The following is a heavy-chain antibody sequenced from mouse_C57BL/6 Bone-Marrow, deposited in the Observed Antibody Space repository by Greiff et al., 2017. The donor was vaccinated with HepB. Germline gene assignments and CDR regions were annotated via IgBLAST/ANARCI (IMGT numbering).Heavy chain of an antibody. CDR2: IDPSDSYT. V-gene: IGHV1-69*01. J-gene: IGHJ1*03. CDR1: GYTFTSYW. Sequence: QVQLQQPGAELVKPGASVKLSCKASGYTFTSYWMHWVKQRPGQGLEWIGEIDPSDSYTNYNQKFKGKSTLTVDKSSSTAYMQLSSLTSEDSAVYYCARHYYYYGSSYWYFDVWGTGTTVTVSS. CDR3: ARHYYYYGSSYWYFDV. D-gene: IGHD1-1*01.